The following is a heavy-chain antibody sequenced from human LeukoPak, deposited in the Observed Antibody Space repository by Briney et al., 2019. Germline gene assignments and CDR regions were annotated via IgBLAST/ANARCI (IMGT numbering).Heavy chain of an antibody. CDR2: IYYSGST. J-gene: IGHJ4*02. V-gene: IGHV4-59*01. D-gene: IGHD6-6*01. CDR3: AMYSSSSLGNVKNY. Sequence: SGTLSLTCTVSGGRLSSYYWIWIGQPAGKRMERNGYIYYSGSTNYNPSLKSRVTISVDTSKNQFSLKLSSVTAADTAVYYCAMYSSSSLGNVKNYWGPGTLVTVSS. CDR1: GGRLSSYY.